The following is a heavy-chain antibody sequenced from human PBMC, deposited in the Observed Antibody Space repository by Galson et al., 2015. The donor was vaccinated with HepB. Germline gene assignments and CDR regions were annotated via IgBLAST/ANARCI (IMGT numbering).Heavy chain of an antibody. CDR1: GDRVPSNRVG. Sequence: CAISGDRVPSNRVGWNWIRQSPTSGLEWLGRTYYRSRWANDYAASVKSRITNNPDTSKNQFSLQLNSVTPEATAVYYCAKSIHLGRGFDSWGQGTLVTVSS. CDR3: AKSIHLGRGFDS. V-gene: IGHV6-1*01. CDR2: TYYRSRWAN. J-gene: IGHJ4*02. D-gene: IGHD2-2*02.